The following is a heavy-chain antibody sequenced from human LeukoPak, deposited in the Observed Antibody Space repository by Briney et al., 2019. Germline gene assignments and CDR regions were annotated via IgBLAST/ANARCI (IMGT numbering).Heavy chain of an antibody. J-gene: IGHJ4*02. CDR3: ASTPLWFGELPPPD. V-gene: IGHV1-2*02. CDR1: GYTFTGYY. CDR2: INPNSGGT. Sequence: ASVKVSCKASGYTFTGYYMHWVRQAPGQGLEWMGWINPNSGGTNYAQKFQGRVTMTRDTSISTAYMELSRLRPDDTAVYYCASTPLWFGELPPPDWGQGTLVTVSS. D-gene: IGHD3-10*01.